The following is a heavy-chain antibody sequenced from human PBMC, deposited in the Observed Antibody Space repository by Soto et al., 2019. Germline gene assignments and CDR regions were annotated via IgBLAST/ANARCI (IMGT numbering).Heavy chain of an antibody. Sequence: PSETLSLTCTVSGGSISSGGYYLSWIRQHPGKGLEWIGYIYYSGSTYYNPSLKSRVTISVDTSKNQFSLKLSSVTAADTAVYYCERPMAGYCSSTRCEINWLDPWGQGNQVTVYS. CDR1: GGSISSGGYY. CDR3: ERPMAGYCSSTRCEINWLDP. D-gene: IGHD2-2*01. J-gene: IGHJ5*02. CDR2: IYYSGST. V-gene: IGHV4-31*03.